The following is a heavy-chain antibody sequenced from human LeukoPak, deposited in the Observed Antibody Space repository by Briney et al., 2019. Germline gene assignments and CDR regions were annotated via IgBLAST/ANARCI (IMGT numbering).Heavy chain of an antibody. CDR2: ISNNGGST. V-gene: IGHV3-64*01. J-gene: IGHJ4*02. CDR1: GFTFSSYA. Sequence: GGSLRLSCAASGFTFSSYAMHWVRQAPGKGLEYVSAISNNGGSTYYANSVKGRFTISRDNSKNTLYLQMGSLRAEDMAVYYCARLSVAVVDADYWGQGTLVTVSS. CDR3: ARLSVAVVDADY. D-gene: IGHD6-19*01.